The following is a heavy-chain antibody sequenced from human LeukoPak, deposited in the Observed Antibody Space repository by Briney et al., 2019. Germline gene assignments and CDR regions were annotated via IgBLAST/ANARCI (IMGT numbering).Heavy chain of an antibody. D-gene: IGHD4-23*01. V-gene: IGHV3-33*01. CDR3: ARGYGGNSGYFDY. Sequence: GGSLRLSCAASGFTFTNYCIHWVRQAPGRGLEWVALIWYDGSNKYYADSVKGRFTISRDDSKNTLYLQMSSLSGEDSAVYYCARGYGGNSGYFDYWGQGTLVTVSS. J-gene: IGHJ4*02. CDR2: IWYDGSNK. CDR1: GFTFTNYC.